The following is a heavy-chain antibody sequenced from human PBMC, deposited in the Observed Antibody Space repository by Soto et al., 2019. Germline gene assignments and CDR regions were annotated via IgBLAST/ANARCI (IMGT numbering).Heavy chain of an antibody. V-gene: IGHV3-30-3*01. J-gene: IGHJ6*02. Sequence: GGSLRLSCAASGFTFSSYAMHWVSQAPGKGLEWVAVISYDGSNKYYADSVKGRFTISRDNSKNTLYLQMNSLRAEDTAVYYCARGGYCISTSCYPPVDYYGMDVWGQGTTVTVSS. D-gene: IGHD2-2*01. CDR2: ISYDGSNK. CDR1: GFTFSSYA. CDR3: ARGGYCISTSCYPPVDYYGMDV.